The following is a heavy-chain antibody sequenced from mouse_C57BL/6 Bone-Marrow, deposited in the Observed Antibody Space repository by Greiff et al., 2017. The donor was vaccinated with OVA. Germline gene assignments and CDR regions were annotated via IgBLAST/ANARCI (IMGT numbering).Heavy chain of an antibody. V-gene: IGHV5-4*01. CDR1: GFTFSSYA. J-gene: IGHJ3*01. D-gene: IGHD1-1*01. CDR3: ARGIFLSIPTVSGGFAY. Sequence: EVQLVESGGGLVKPGGSLKLSCAASGFTFSSYAMSWVRQTPEKRLEWVATISDGGSYTYYPDNVKGRFTISRDNANNNLYLQMSHLKSEDPAMYDCARGIFLSIPTVSGGFAYWGQGTLVTVSA. CDR2: ISDGGSYT.